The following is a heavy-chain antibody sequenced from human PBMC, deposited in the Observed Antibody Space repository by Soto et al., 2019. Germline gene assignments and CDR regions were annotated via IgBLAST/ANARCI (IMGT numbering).Heavy chain of an antibody. CDR1: GGSISSYY. Sequence: SETLSLTCTVSGGSISSYYWSWIRQPPGKGLEWIGYIYYSGSTNYNPSLKSRVTISVDTSKNQFSLELSSVTAADTAVYYCARLSAGRGYEFDYWGQGTLVTVSS. V-gene: IGHV4-59*08. J-gene: IGHJ4*02. CDR3: ARLSAGRGYEFDY. CDR2: IYYSGST. D-gene: IGHD5-12*01.